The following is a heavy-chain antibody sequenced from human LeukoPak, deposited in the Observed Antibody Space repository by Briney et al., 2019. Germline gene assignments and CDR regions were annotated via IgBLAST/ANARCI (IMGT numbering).Heavy chain of an antibody. CDR1: GYTFTSYG. D-gene: IGHD3-10*01. J-gene: IGHJ4*02. CDR2: ISAYNGNT. Sequence: GASVKVSCKASGYTFTSYGISWVRQAPGQGLEWMGWISAYNGNTNYAQKFQGRVTITRDTSASTAYMELSSLRSEDTAVYYCARSRNAPLFGYWGQGTLVTVSS. CDR3: ARSRNAPLFGY. V-gene: IGHV1-18*01.